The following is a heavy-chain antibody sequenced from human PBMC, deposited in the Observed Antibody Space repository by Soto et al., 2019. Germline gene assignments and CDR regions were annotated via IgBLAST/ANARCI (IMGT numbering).Heavy chain of an antibody. CDR2: IIPILGIA. CDR3: AREGSSGWSVEGY. CDR1: GGTFSSYT. D-gene: IGHD6-19*01. J-gene: IGHJ4*02. V-gene: IGHV1-69*08. Sequence: QVQLVQSGAEVKKPGSSVKVSCKASGGTFSSYTISWVRQAPRQGLEWMGRIIPILGIANYAQKFQGRFTITADKSTSTAYMELSSLRSEDTAVYYCAREGSSGWSVEGYWGQGTLVTVSS.